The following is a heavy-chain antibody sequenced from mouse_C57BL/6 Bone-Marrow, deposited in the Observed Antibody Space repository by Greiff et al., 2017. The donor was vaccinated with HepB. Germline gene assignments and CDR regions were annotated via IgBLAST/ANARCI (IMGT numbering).Heavy chain of an antibody. CDR3: ARRTTVVATDAMDY. J-gene: IGHJ4*01. V-gene: IGHV1-50*01. Sequence: VQLQQPGAELVKPGASVKLSCKASGYTFTSYWMQWVKQGPGQGLEWIGEIDPSDSYTNYNQKFKGKATLTVDTSSSTAYMQLSSLTSEDSAVYYCARRTTVVATDAMDYWGQGTSVTVSS. CDR1: GYTFTSYW. D-gene: IGHD1-1*01. CDR2: IDPSDSYT.